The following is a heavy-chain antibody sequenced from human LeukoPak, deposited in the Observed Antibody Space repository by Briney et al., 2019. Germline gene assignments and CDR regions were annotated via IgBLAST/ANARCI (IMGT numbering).Heavy chain of an antibody. V-gene: IGHV3-23*01. D-gene: IGHD5-24*01. J-gene: IGHJ4*02. CDR3: AKDDDGHNSGDFDY. Sequence: PGGSLRLSCAASGFTSSSYAMSWVRQAPGKGLEWVSGISGSGESTSYGASVKGRFTISRDNSKSTVYLQMNSLRVEDTAVYYCAKDDDGHNSGDFDYWGQGTLVTVSS. CDR1: GFTSSSYA. CDR2: ISGSGEST.